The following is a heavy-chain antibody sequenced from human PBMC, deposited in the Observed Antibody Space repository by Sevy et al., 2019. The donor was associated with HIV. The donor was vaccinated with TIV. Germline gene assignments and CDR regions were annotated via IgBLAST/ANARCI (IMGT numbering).Heavy chain of an antibody. CDR1: GFTFSNSW. J-gene: IGHJ4*02. CDR2: IKEHGSDK. CDR3: VKGRGGY. Sequence: GSLRLSCVASGFTFSNSWMGWVRQAPGKGLEWVATIKEHGSDKDYVDSVKSRFIVSRDNAKNSVFLQMNSLRDEDTAVYYCVKGRGGYWGQGALVTVSS. D-gene: IGHD3-16*01. V-gene: IGHV3-7*01.